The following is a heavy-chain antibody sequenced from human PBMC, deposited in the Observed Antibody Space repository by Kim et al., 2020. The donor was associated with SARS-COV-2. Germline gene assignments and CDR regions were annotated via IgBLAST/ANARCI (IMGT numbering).Heavy chain of an antibody. CDR3: ATDPRLAVGGFTHHGMDV. J-gene: IGHJ6*01. Sequence: GGSLRLSCAAAGPTFTTLAMTWIRQAPGKGLEWVSAINRSGGNTFYADVVKGRFRISRDGSSNTLFLQMNSLRADDTATYYCATDPRLAVGGFTHHGMDVWERGTAITVSS. CDR2: INRSGGNT. D-gene: IGHD6-13*01. CDR1: GPTFTTLA. V-gene: IGHV3-23*01.